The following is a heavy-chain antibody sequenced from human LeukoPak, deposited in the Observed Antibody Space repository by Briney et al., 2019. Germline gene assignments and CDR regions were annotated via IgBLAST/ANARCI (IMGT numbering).Heavy chain of an antibody. Sequence: SETLSLTCTVSGGSIISVSYYWGWIRQPPGKGLEWIGSMYYSDSGNIYYNPSLKNLVTISVDTSKNQFSLKLSSVTAADTAVYYCARHYYDTSVYFPYYFDSWGQGTLVTVSS. CDR2: MYYSDSGNI. V-gene: IGHV4-39*01. CDR3: ARHYYDTSVYFPYYFDS. D-gene: IGHD3-22*01. J-gene: IGHJ4*02. CDR1: GGSIISVSYY.